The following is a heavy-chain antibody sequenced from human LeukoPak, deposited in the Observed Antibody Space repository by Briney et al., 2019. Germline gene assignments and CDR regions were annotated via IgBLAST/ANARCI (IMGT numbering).Heavy chain of an antibody. CDR2: IGNSGGST. CDR3: AKGLYYYAMDV. CDR1: GFTFSSYA. J-gene: IGHJ6*02. Sequence: GGSLRLSCAASGFTFSSYAMTWVRQAPGKGLDWVSAIGNSGGSTYYADSVKGRFTISRDNSKNTLYLRMSSLRAEDTAVYYCAKGLYYYAMDVWGQGTAVTVSS. V-gene: IGHV3-23*01.